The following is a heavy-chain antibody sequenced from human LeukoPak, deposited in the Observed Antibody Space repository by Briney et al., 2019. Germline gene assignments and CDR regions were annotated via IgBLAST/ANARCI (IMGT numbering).Heavy chain of an antibody. Sequence: ASVKVSCKVSGYTLTDLSMNWVRQAPGEGLEWMGGVDPDDGETIYAQKFQGRVTMTEDTSTDTAYMELITLRSEDTAVYYCATVSFWGQGTLVTVSS. V-gene: IGHV1-24*01. CDR1: GYTLTDLS. CDR3: ATVSF. CDR2: VDPDDGET. J-gene: IGHJ4*02. D-gene: IGHD3-16*01.